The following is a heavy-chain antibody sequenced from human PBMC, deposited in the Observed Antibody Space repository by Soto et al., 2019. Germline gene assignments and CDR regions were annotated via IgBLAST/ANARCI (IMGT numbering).Heavy chain of an antibody. V-gene: IGHV3-9*01. Sequence: VQLVESGGGWVQPGRSLRLSCAASGFTFDVYTMHWVRQAPGKGLEWVSGINYNSGSVGYADSVKGRFTISRDNAKNALHLQMNSLRAEDTAVYYCAKDISLRGWVYLVVEYWGQGTLVTVSP. J-gene: IGHJ4*02. CDR2: INYNSGSV. CDR3: AKDISLRGWVYLVVEY. D-gene: IGHD6-13*01. CDR1: GFTFDVYT.